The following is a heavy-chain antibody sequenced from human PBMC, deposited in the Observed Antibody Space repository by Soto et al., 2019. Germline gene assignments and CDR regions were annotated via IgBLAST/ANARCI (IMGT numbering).Heavy chain of an antibody. V-gene: IGHV1-3*01. CDR3: ARDTGDGIFHD. CDR2: INAGYGNT. Sequence: ASVKVSCTASGYTFCSYAMPWVRQAPGQRLEWMGWINAGYGNTKSSQKFQDRVTISRDTSASTAYMELTSLRSEDTAVYYRARDTGDGIFHDWGQGILVTVAS. CDR1: GYTFCSYA. D-gene: IGHD7-27*01. J-gene: IGHJ4*02.